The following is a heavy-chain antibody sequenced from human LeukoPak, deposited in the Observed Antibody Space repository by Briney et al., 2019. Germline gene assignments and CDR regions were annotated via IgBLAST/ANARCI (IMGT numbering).Heavy chain of an antibody. CDR1: RFTLSTYW. CDR2: IKQDGSQE. D-gene: IGHD3-3*01. Sequence: GGSLRLSCAASRFTLSTYWMSWVRQAPGKGLEWVAHIKQDGSQEYYVDSVKGRFTISRDSAKNSLYLQMNSLRAEDTAVYYCARGVPYDSWSGPHYSDYWGQGTLVTVSP. V-gene: IGHV3-7*01. J-gene: IGHJ4*02. CDR3: ARGVPYDSWSGPHYSDY.